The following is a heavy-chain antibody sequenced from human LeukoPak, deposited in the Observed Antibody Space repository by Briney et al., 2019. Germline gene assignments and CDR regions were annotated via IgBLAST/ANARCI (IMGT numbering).Heavy chain of an antibody. J-gene: IGHJ4*02. D-gene: IGHD3-10*01. V-gene: IGHV3-30*18. CDR1: GFTFSSYG. Sequence: GRSLRLSCAASGFTFSSYGMHWVRQAPGKGLEWVAVISYDGSNKYYADSVKGRFTISRDNSKNTLYLQMNSLRAEDTAVYYCAKVRYYGSGSYSQDYWGQGTLVTVSS. CDR2: ISYDGSNK. CDR3: AKVRYYGSGSYSQDY.